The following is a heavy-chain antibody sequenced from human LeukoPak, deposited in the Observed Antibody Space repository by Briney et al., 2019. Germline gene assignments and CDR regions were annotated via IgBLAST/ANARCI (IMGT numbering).Heavy chain of an antibody. Sequence: GGSLRLSCAGSGFTFSSYWMHWVRQAPGKGLEWVANIRQDGSEKYYVDSVKGRFTISRDNAKNALYLQMNSLRAEDTVVYYCARRYFEYWGQGTLVTVSS. CDR1: GFTFSSYW. CDR3: ARRYFEY. CDR2: IRQDGSEK. J-gene: IGHJ4*02. V-gene: IGHV3-7*03.